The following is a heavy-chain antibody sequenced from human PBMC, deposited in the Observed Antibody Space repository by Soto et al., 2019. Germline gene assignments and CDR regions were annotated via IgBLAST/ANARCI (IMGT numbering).Heavy chain of an antibody. CDR1: GYTFSGFY. Sequence: ASVKVSCKASGYTFSGFYMHWVRQAPGQGLEWMGWINPNSGGTKSAEKFQGRVTMTRDTSISTAYMELSRLTSDDTAVYYCASAAVAGTAGLDFWGQGTQVTVSS. CDR2: INPNSGGT. D-gene: IGHD6-19*01. V-gene: IGHV1-2*02. J-gene: IGHJ4*02. CDR3: ASAAVAGTAGLDF.